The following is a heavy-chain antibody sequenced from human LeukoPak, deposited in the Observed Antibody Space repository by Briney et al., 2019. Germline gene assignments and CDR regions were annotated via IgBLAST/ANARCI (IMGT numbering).Heavy chain of an antibody. CDR1: GFTFSSYD. V-gene: IGHV3-13*01. CDR2: IGTAGDI. J-gene: IGHJ6*03. Sequence: GGSLRLSCAASGFTFSSYDMHWVRQATGKGLEWVSGIGTAGDIYYAGSVKGRFTISRENAKNSLYLQMNSLGAGDTAVYYCARDRGRYHMDVWGKGTTVTISS. CDR3: ARDRGRYHMDV. D-gene: IGHD6-25*01.